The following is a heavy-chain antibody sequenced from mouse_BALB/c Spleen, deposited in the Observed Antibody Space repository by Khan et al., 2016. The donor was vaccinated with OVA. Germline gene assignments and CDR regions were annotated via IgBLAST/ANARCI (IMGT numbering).Heavy chain of an antibody. Sequence: QVQLKESGPGLVAPSQSLSITCTISGFSLTNYGIHWVRQPPGKGLEWLVVICSDGSTTYNSALKSRLTITKDNSKSQVFLKMNRLQTDDTAIYVCARQPYYHYDVMDYWGQGTSVTVSS. V-gene: IGHV2-6-1*01. CDR1: GFSLTNYG. J-gene: IGHJ4*01. CDR2: ICSDGST. D-gene: IGHD2-10*01. CDR3: ARQPYYHYDVMDY.